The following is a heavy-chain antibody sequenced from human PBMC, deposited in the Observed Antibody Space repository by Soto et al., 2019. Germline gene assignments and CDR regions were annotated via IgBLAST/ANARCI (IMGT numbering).Heavy chain of an antibody. V-gene: IGHV3-23*01. CDR1: GFTFSSYA. D-gene: IGHD1-26*01. CDR2: ISGSGSGTST. CDR3: AKDTVGPPVIWYFDL. J-gene: IGHJ2*01. Sequence: VGSLRLSCAASGFTFSSYAMSWVRQAPGKGLEWVSAISGSGSGTSTYYADSVKGRFTISRDNSKNTLYLQMHSLRAEDTALYYCAKDTVGPPVIWYFDLWGRGTLVTVSS.